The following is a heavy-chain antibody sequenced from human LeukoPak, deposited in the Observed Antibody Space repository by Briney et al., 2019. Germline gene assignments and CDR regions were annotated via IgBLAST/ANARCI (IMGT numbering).Heavy chain of an antibody. CDR3: ARDRGAFDI. CDR2: IKQDGSEK. J-gene: IGHJ3*02. CDR1: GFTFSSYW. Sequence: PGGSLRLSCAAPGFTFSSYWMSWVRQAPGKGLEWVANIKQDGSEKYYVDSVKGRFTISRDNAKNSLYPQMNSLRAEDTAVYYCARDRGAFDIWGQGTMVTVSS. V-gene: IGHV3-7*03.